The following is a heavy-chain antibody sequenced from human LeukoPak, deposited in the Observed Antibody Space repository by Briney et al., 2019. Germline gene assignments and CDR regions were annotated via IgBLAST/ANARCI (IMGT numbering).Heavy chain of an antibody. CDR3: AREARGSGWYGVPGY. Sequence: SETLSLTCTVSGGSISSSSYYWGWIRQPPGKGLEWIGSIYYSGSTYYNPSLKSRVTISVDTSKNQFSLKLSSVTAADTAVYYCAREARGSGWYGVPGYWGQGTLVTVSS. J-gene: IGHJ4*02. CDR2: IYYSGST. D-gene: IGHD6-19*01. CDR1: GGSISSSSYY. V-gene: IGHV4-39*02.